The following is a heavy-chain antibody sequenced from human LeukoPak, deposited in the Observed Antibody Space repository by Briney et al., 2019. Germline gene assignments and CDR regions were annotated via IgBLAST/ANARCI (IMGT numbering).Heavy chain of an antibody. CDR3: ARDRVGVVVPAAMPID. V-gene: IGHV1-46*01. D-gene: IGHD2-2*01. Sequence: ASVKVSCKASGYTFTSYYMHRVRQAPGQGLEWMGIINPSGGSTSYAQKFQGRVTMTRDTSTSTVYMELGSLRSEDTAVYYCARDRVGVVVPAAMPIDWGQGTLVTVSS. CDR1: GYTFTSYY. J-gene: IGHJ4*02. CDR2: INPSGGST.